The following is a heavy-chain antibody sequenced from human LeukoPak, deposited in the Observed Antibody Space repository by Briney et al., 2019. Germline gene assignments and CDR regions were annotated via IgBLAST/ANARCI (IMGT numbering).Heavy chain of an antibody. CDR2: MNPSSGNT. Sequence: GASVKVSCKASAYTFTSYDINWVRQATGHGPDWTAWMNPSSGNTSYAQNFQGRVTMTRNTSTSTACMGLSSLRSEDTAVYYCARFSAAAGTSYFDYWGQGTLVTVSS. D-gene: IGHD6-13*01. CDR1: AYTFTSYD. J-gene: IGHJ4*02. V-gene: IGHV1-8*01. CDR3: ARFSAAAGTSYFDY.